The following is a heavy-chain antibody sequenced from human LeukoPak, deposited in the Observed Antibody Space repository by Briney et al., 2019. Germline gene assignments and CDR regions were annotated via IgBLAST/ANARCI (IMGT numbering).Heavy chain of an antibody. J-gene: IGHJ2*01. CDR1: GGSISSYY. CDR3: ARVFSNYVGYFDL. Sequence: TSETLSLTCTVSGGSISSYYWSWIRQPPGKGLEWIGYIYYSGSTNYNPSLKSRVTISVDTSKNQFSLKLSSVTAADTAVYYCARVFSNYVGYFDLWGRGTLVTVSS. D-gene: IGHD4-11*01. CDR2: IYYSGST. V-gene: IGHV4-59*01.